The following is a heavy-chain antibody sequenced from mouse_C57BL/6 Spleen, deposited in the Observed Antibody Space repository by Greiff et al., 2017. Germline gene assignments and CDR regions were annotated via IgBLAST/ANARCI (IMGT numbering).Heavy chain of an antibody. J-gene: IGHJ1*03. CDR2: IWRGGST. Sequence: QVQLQQSGPGLVQPSQSLSLTCTVSGFSLTSYGVHWVRQSPGKGLEWLGVIWRGGSTDYNAAFMSRLSITKDNSKSQVFFKMNSLQADDTAIYYCAKNYGSSSSYWYFDVWGTGTTVTVSS. CDR1: GFSLTSYG. V-gene: IGHV2-5*01. CDR3: AKNYGSSSSYWYFDV. D-gene: IGHD1-1*01.